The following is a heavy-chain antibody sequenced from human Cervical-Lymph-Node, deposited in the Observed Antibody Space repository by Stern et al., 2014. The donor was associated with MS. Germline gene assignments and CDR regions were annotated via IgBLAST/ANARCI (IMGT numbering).Heavy chain of an antibody. CDR1: GGTFSSYS. D-gene: IGHD3-3*01. Sequence: QVQLMQSGAEVKKPGSSMKVSCKASGGTFSSYSISWVRQAPGQGLEWMGRIIPILAIANYAQKFQGRITITADKSTSTAYMELSSLRSEDTAVYYCARDSDFSGMDVWGQGTTVTVSS. J-gene: IGHJ6*02. CDR2: IIPILAIA. V-gene: IGHV1-69*04. CDR3: ARDSDFSGMDV.